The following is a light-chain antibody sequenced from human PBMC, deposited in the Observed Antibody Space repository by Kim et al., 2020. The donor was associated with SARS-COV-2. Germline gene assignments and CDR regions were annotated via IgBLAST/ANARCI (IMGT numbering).Light chain of an antibody. J-gene: IGLJ2*01. CDR2: EVG. V-gene: IGLV2-8*01. Sequence: QSVTISGTGASSDVGVYNYVSCYQQYPGKAPKLMIYEVGKRPSVVPDRFSGSKSGNTASLTVSGLQPVDEADYYCSSFAGSNNLIFGGGTQLTVL. CDR1: SSDVGVYNY. CDR3: SSFAGSNNLI.